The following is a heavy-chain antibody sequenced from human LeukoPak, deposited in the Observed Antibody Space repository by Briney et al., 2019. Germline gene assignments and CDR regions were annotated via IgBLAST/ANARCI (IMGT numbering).Heavy chain of an antibody. D-gene: IGHD4-17*01. CDR3: ARSYGDYAPPRD. V-gene: IGHV3-21*01. Sequence: GGSLRLSCAASGFSFSTYRMNWVRQGPGKGLEWVSSISSSSSYIYYADSVKGRFTISRDNAKNSLYLQMNSLRAEDTAVHYCARSYGDYAPPRDWGQGTLVTVSS. CDR1: GFSFSTYR. J-gene: IGHJ4*02. CDR2: ISSSSSYI.